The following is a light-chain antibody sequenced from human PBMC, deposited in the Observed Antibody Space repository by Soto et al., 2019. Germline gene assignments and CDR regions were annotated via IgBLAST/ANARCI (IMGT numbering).Light chain of an antibody. CDR3: SSYTSSGTLV. Sequence: QSVLTQPASVSGSPGQSITISGTGTSSDVGGYNFVSWYQQHPGKAPKLMTYEVTNRPSGVSNRFSGSKSANTASLTISGLQAEDEADYYCSSYTSSGTLVFGGGTKLTVL. V-gene: IGLV2-14*01. J-gene: IGLJ2*01. CDR1: SSDVGGYNF. CDR2: EVT.